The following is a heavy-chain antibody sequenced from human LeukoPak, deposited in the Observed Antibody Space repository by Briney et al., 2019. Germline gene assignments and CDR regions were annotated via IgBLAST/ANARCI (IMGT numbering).Heavy chain of an antibody. J-gene: IGHJ4*02. Sequence: PSETLSLTCTVSGGSISSYYWSWIRQPPGKGLEWIGYIYYSGSTNYNPSLKSRVTISVDTSKNQFSLKLSSVTAADTAVYYCARIEYTSGWPTFDYWGQGTLVTVSS. CDR2: IYYSGST. V-gene: IGHV4-59*08. CDR1: GGSISSYY. D-gene: IGHD6-19*01. CDR3: ARIEYTSGWPTFDY.